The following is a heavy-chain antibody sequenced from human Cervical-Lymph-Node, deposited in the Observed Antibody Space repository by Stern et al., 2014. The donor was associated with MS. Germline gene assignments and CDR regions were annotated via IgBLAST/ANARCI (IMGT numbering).Heavy chain of an antibody. D-gene: IGHD2/OR15-2a*01. Sequence: QITLKESGPTLVRPTQTLSLTCTFSGFSLTLTGEAVAWIRQPPGKALEWLALIYWDDDKGYSPSLKNRIALTKDTSKHQVVFTLTNMDPMDTATYYCARRGSPNHGGYFFDSWGQGILVTVSS. CDR3: ARRGSPNHGGYFFDS. J-gene: IGHJ4*02. V-gene: IGHV2-5*02. CDR1: GFSLTLTGEA. CDR2: IYWDDDK.